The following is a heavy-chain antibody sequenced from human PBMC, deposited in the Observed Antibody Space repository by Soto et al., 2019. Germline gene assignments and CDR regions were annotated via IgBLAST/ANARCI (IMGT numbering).Heavy chain of an antibody. J-gene: IGHJ5*02. D-gene: IGHD6-13*01. CDR1: GYTFTSYA. Sequence: ASVKVSCEASGYTFTSYAMHWVCQAPGQRLEWMGWINAGNGNTKYSQKFQGRVTITRDTSASTAYMELSSLRSEDTAVYYCARGRWAYNWFDPWGQGTLVTVSS. CDR3: ARGRWAYNWFDP. V-gene: IGHV1-3*01. CDR2: INAGNGNT.